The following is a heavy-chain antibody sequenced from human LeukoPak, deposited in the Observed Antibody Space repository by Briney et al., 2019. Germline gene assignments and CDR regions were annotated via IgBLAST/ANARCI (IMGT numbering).Heavy chain of an antibody. V-gene: IGHV3-7*01. CDR3: AREGILAAGDY. J-gene: IGHJ4*02. CDR1: GFTFTSYW. D-gene: IGHD6-13*01. CDR2: VKQDGSEK. Sequence: GGSLRLSCAASGFTFTSYWMSWVRQAPGKGLEWVANVKQDGSEKYYVDSVKGRFTISRDNTKNSAYLQMNSLRAEDTAVYYCAREGILAAGDYWGQGTLVTVSS.